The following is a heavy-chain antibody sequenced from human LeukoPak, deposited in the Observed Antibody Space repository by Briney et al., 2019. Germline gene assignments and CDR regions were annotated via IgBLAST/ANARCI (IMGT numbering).Heavy chain of an antibody. D-gene: IGHD6-13*01. CDR3: ARVSGSSWYGDYYYYGMDV. V-gene: IGHV4-30-2*01. CDR1: GGSISSGGYS. Sequence: SETLSLTCAVSGGSISSGGYSWSWTRQPPGKGLEWIGYIYHSGSTYHNPSLKSRVTISVDRSKNQFSLKLSSVTAADTAVYYCARVSGSSWYGDYYYYGMDVWGQGTTVTVSS. J-gene: IGHJ6*02. CDR2: IYHSGST.